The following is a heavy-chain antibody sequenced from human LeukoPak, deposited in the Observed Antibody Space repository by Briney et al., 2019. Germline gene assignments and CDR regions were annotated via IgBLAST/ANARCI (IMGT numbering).Heavy chain of an antibody. CDR1: GFTFSSYA. V-gene: IGHV3-30-3*01. Sequence: GGSLRLSCAASGFTFSSYAMHWVRQAPGKGLEWVAVISYDGSNKYYADSVKGRFTISRDNSKNTLYLQMNSLRAEDKAVYYCARAYLGYYMDVWGKGTTVTVSS. D-gene: IGHD7-27*01. CDR2: ISYDGSNK. CDR3: ARAYLGYYMDV. J-gene: IGHJ6*03.